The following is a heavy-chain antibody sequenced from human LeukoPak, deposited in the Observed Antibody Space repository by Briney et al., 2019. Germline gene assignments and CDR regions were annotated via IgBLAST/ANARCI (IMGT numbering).Heavy chain of an antibody. CDR1: GGSISNYY. D-gene: IGHD3-3*01. V-gene: IGHV4-4*07. CDR2: IYARGST. J-gene: IGHJ3*02. CDR3: ARHWSGYNAFGI. Sequence: TSETLSLTCTVSGGSISNYYWSWIRQPAGKGLEWIGHIYARGSTNYNPSLKSRVTMSVDTPKNQFSLKLSSVTAADTAVYYCARHWSGYNAFGIWGQGTMVTVSS.